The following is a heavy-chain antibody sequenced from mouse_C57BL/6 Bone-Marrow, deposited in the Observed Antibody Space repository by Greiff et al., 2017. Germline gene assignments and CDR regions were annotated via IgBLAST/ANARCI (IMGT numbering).Heavy chain of an antibody. CDR1: GYTFTSYW. CDR2: IDPSDSYT. J-gene: IGHJ1*03. CDR3: AREADGYLYWYFDI. D-gene: IGHD2-3*01. V-gene: IGHV1-69*01. Sequence: VQLQQPGAELVMPGASVKLSCKASGYTFTSYWMHWVKQRPGQGLEWIGEIDPSDSYTNYNQKFKGKSTLTVDKSSSTAYMQLSSLTSEASAVYYCAREADGYLYWYFDIWGTGTTVTVSS.